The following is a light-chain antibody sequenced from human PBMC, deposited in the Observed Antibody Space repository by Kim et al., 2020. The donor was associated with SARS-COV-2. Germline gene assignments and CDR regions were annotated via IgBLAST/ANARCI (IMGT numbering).Light chain of an antibody. Sequence: VALGQTVRITCQGDSLRSYYASWYQQKPGQAPVLVIYGKNNRPSGNPDRFSGSSSGNTASLTITGAQAEDEADYYCNSRDSSGNVVFGGGTQLTVL. CDR2: GKN. CDR3: NSRDSSGNVV. J-gene: IGLJ2*01. V-gene: IGLV3-19*01. CDR1: SLRSYY.